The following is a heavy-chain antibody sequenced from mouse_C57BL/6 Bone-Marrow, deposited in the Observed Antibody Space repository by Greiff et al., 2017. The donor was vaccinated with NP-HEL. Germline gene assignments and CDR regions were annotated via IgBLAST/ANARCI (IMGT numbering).Heavy chain of an antibody. D-gene: IGHD1-1*01. CDR1: GFTFSNYW. Sequence: EVKLVESGGGLVQPGGSMKLSCVASGFTFSNYWMNWVRQSPEKGLEWVAQIRLKSDNYATHYAESVKGRFTISRDDSKSSVYLQMNNLRAEDTGIYYCTGGGYGSENYFDYWGQGTTLTVSS. J-gene: IGHJ2*01. V-gene: IGHV6-3*01. CDR2: IRLKSDNYAT. CDR3: TGGGYGSENYFDY.